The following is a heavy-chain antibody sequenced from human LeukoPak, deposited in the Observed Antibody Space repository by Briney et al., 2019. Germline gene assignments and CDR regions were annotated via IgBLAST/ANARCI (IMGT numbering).Heavy chain of an antibody. J-gene: IGHJ4*02. CDR1: GYSFTNFW. D-gene: IGHD3-3*01. CDR2: ISPGDSDS. V-gene: IGHV5-51*01. Sequence: GESLKISCKGSGYSFTNFWIGWVRQMPGKGLEWMGIISPGDSDSRYGSSFQGQVTISVDKSINTAYLQWKRLKASDTAIYYCARTPGLWSDPTDYWGQGTLVTVSS. CDR3: ARTPGLWSDPTDY.